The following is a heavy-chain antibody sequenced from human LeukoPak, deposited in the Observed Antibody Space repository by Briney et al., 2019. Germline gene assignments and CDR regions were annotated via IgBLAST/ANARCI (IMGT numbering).Heavy chain of an antibody. Sequence: PGESLRLSCAASGFTFSSYAMSWVRQAPGKGLEWVSVISYSGGSTFYADSVKGRFTISRDNSKNTLYLQMNSLRAEDTAVYYCAKRASGSGTSLTYFDYWGQGTLVTASS. J-gene: IGHJ4*02. CDR2: ISYSGGST. CDR1: GFTFSSYA. CDR3: AKRASGSGTSLTYFDY. D-gene: IGHD3-10*01. V-gene: IGHV3-23*01.